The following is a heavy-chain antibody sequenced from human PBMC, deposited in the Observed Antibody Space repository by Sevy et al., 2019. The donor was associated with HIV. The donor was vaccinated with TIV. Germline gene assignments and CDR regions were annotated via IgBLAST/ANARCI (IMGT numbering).Heavy chain of an antibody. CDR2: ISAYNGNT. CDR1: GYTFTSYG. V-gene: IGHV1-18*01. CDR3: ARDGSLYDSSGYYGGPDAFDI. D-gene: IGHD3-22*01. Sequence: ASVKVSCKASGYTFTSYGISWVRQAPGQGLEWMGWISAYNGNTNYAQKLQGRVTMTTDTSTSTAYMELRSLRSDDTAVYYCARDGSLYDSSGYYGGPDAFDIWGQGTMVTVS. J-gene: IGHJ3*02.